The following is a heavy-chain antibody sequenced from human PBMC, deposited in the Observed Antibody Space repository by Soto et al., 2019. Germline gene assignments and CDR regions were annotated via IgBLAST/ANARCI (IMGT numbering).Heavy chain of an antibody. V-gene: IGHV4-38-2*01. J-gene: IGHJ5*02. CDR3: ARGIWNIEEMIYGFCFDP. Sequence: PSETLSLTCAVSGYSISSGYYWGWIRQPPGKGLEWIGSIYHSGSTYYNPSLERRVTISMDTSKNAFSLNLSSVTADDTAVYYCARGIWNIEEMIYGFCFDPWGPGTLVTVSS. CDR2: IYHSGST. D-gene: IGHD2-8*01. CDR1: GYSISSGYY.